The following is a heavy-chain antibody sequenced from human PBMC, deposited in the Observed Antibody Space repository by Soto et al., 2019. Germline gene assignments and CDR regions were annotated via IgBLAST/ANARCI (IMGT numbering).Heavy chain of an antibody. Sequence: PGGSLRLSCAASGFTFSSYGMHWVRQAPGKGLEWVAVIWYGGSNKYYADSVKGRFTISRDNSKNTLYLQMNSLRVEDTAVYYCAKGTYYYGSAPYYFDYWGQGTLVTVSS. D-gene: IGHD3-10*01. J-gene: IGHJ4*02. CDR2: IWYGGSNK. V-gene: IGHV3-33*06. CDR3: AKGTYYYGSAPYYFDY. CDR1: GFTFSSYG.